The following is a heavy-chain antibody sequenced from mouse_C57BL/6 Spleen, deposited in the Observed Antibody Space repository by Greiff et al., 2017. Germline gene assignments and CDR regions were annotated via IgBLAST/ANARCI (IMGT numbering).Heavy chain of an antibody. V-gene: IGHV1-82*01. J-gene: IGHJ3*01. Sequence: VQLQQSGPELVKPGASVKISCKASGYAFSSSWMNWVKQRPGKGLEWIGRIYPGDGGTNYNGKFKGKATLTADKSSSTAYMQLSSLTSEDSAVYFCATHYDYDPAWFAYWGQGNLVTVSA. CDR3: ATHYDYDPAWFAY. CDR2: IYPGDGGT. D-gene: IGHD2-4*01. CDR1: GYAFSSSW.